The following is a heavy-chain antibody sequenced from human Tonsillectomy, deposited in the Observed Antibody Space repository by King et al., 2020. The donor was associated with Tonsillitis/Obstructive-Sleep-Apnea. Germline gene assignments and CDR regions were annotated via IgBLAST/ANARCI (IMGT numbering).Heavy chain of an antibody. CDR2: IYYSGST. Sequence: VQLQESGPGLVKPSETLSLTCTVSGGSISSYYWSWIRQPPWKGLEWNGYIYYSGSTNYNPSLKSRVTISVDTSKNQFSLKLSSVTAADTAVYYCARDDSSGYYFDAFDIWGQGTMVTVSS. CDR1: GGSISSYY. D-gene: IGHD3-22*01. V-gene: IGHV4-59*01. CDR3: ARDDSSGYYFDAFDI. J-gene: IGHJ3*02.